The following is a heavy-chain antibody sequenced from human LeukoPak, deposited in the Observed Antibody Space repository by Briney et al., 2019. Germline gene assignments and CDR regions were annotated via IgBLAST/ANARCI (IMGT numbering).Heavy chain of an antibody. CDR3: ARGTYYYDSSGYPTDY. D-gene: IGHD3-22*01. CDR1: GFTFSSYA. V-gene: IGHV3-23*01. Sequence: GGSLRLSCAASGFTFSSYAMSWVRQAPGKGLEWVSAISGSGGSTYYADSVKGRFTISRDNSKNTLYLQMNSLRAEDTAVYYCARGTYYYDSSGYPTDYWGQGTLVTVSS. CDR2: ISGSGGST. J-gene: IGHJ4*02.